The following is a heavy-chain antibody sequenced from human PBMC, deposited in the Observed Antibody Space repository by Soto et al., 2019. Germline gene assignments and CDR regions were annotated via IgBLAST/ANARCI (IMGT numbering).Heavy chain of an antibody. Sequence: SETLSLTCTVSGGSISSSSYYWGWIRQPPGKGLEWIGSIYYSGSTYYNPSLKSRVTMSLDTSKNQFSLKLSSVTAADATVYFCARPIYNWMYSFDFWGPGTLVT. V-gene: IGHV4-39*01. CDR3: ARPIYNWMYSFDF. J-gene: IGHJ4*02. CDR2: IYYSGST. CDR1: GGSISSSSYY. D-gene: IGHD1-20*01.